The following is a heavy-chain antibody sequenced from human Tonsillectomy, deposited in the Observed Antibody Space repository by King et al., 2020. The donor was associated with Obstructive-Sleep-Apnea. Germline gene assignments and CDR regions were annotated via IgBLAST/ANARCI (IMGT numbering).Heavy chain of an antibody. CDR2: IFWDDDK. J-gene: IGHJ5*02. V-gene: IGHV2-5*02. D-gene: IGHD1-26*01. CDR1: GFSLSTSGVA. Sequence: QLTLKESGPTLVKPTQTLTLTCTFSGFSLSTSGVAVGWIRQPPGKALEWLALIFWDDDKRYSPSLKTRLTITKDTPKNQVVLTMTNMDPVDTATYYCARRNSGTYYGWFDPWGQGTLVTVSS. CDR3: ARRNSGTYYGWFDP.